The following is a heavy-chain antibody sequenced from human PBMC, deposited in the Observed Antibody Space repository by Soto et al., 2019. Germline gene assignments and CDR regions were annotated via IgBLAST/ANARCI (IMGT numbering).Heavy chain of an antibody. CDR1: GSTVTAYG. V-gene: IGHV1-3*04. CDR3: ARDRYFNGGSHYSGWFDP. CDR2: VNTDNGNA. D-gene: IGHD2-15*01. Sequence: GASVKVSCKASGSTVTAYGIHWVRQAPGQRPEWMGWVNTDNGNAEYSQKFQGRLTIIGDTSANTAYMELSSLTFEDTAVYYCARDRYFNGGSHYSGWFDPWSQGTLVTVSS. J-gene: IGHJ5*02.